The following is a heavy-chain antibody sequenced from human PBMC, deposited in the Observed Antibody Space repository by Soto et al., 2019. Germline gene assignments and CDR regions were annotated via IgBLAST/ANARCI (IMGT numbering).Heavy chain of an antibody. CDR1: GFTVSSNY. CDR2: IYSGGST. Sequence: EVQLVESGGGLVQPGGSLRLSCAASGFTVSSNYMSWVRQAPGKGLEWVSVIYSGGSTYYADSVKGRFTISRHNSKNTLYLQMNSLRAEDTAVYYCARARTYCSSTSCRGGAFDDWGQGTLVTVSS. J-gene: IGHJ4*02. CDR3: ARARTYCSSTSCRGGAFDD. D-gene: IGHD2-2*01. V-gene: IGHV3-53*04.